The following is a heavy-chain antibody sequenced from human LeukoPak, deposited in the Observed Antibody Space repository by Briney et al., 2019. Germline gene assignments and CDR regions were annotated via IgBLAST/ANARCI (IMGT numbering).Heavy chain of an antibody. Sequence: PGGSLRLSCAASGFTFSSYAMHWVRQAPGKGLEWVAVISYDGSNKYYADSVKGRFTISRDNAKNSLYLQVNSLRAEDTAVYYCARNSSNCFDHWGQGTLVTVSS. CDR1: GFTFSSYA. CDR2: ISYDGSNK. J-gene: IGHJ4*02. V-gene: IGHV3-30-3*01. D-gene: IGHD6-13*01. CDR3: ARNSSNCFDH.